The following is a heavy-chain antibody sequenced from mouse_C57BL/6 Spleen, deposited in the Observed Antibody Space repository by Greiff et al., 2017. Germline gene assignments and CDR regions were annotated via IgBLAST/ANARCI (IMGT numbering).Heavy chain of an antibody. CDR1: GYAFSSYW. CDR3: ARKATAYFDY. Sequence: VKLMESGAELVKPGASVKISCKASGYAFSSYWMNWVKQRPGKGLEWIGQIYPGDGDTNYNGKFKGKATLTADKSSSTAYMQLSSLTSEDSAVYFCARKATAYFDYWGQGTTLTVSS. CDR2: IYPGDGDT. V-gene: IGHV1-80*01. J-gene: IGHJ2*01. D-gene: IGHD1-2*01.